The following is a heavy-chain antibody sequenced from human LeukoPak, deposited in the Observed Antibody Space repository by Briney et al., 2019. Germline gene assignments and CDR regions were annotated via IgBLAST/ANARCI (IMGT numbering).Heavy chain of an antibody. CDR1: GFTFSSYA. CDR2: ISYDGSNK. CDR3: AKDPIGYYYDSSGYYFDY. V-gene: IGHV3-30-3*01. D-gene: IGHD3-22*01. J-gene: IGHJ4*02. Sequence: GGSLRLSCAASGFTFSSYAMHWVRQAPGKGLEWVAVISYDGSNKYYADSVKGRFTISRDNSKNTLYLQMNSLRAEDTALYYCAKDPIGYYYDSSGYYFDYWGQGTLVTVSS.